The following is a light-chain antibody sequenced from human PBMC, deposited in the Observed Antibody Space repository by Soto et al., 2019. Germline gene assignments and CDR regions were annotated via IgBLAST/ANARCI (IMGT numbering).Light chain of an antibody. J-gene: IGLJ2*01. CDR2: YVT. CDR1: SSDVGRYNS. CDR3: RSYTARATLV. V-gene: IGLV2-14*03. Sequence: QSALTQPASVSGSPGQSITLSSTGSSSDVGRYNSVSWYQQHPGAAPKLIVFYVTNRPSGVSDRFSGSKSGNTASLTISGLQAEDEADYYCRSYTARATLVFGGGTKVTVL.